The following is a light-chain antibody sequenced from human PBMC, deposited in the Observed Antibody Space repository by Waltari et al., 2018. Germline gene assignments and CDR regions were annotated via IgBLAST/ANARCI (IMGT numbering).Light chain of an antibody. Sequence: EILLTQSPATLSLSPGQRATLSCRASQSVNRYLAWYQQKPGQAPRLLIYDASNRATGIPDRFSGSGSGTDFTLTISSLESEDFTVYYCQQRSNWPATFGPGTRVDIK. J-gene: IGKJ3*01. CDR1: QSVNRY. CDR3: QQRSNWPAT. CDR2: DAS. V-gene: IGKV3-11*01.